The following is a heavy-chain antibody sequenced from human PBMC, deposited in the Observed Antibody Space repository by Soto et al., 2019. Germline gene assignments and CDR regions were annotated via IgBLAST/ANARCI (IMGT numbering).Heavy chain of an antibody. V-gene: IGHV3-9*01. D-gene: IGHD1-26*01. CDR3: VKDTYILVGATHFDF. Sequence: EVQLVESGGGLVQPGRSLSLSCAASGFNFDDYAMHWVRQPPGKGLEWVAGISWNGESVSYAGSVKGRFTISRDNAKNSLSLHMASLRAKDTAFYYCVKDTYILVGATHFDFWGQGALVTVS. CDR1: GFNFDDYA. J-gene: IGHJ4*02. CDR2: ISWNGESV.